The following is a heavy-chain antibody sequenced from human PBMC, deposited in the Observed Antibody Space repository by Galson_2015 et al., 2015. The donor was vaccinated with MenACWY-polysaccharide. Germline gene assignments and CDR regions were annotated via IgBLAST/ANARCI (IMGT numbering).Heavy chain of an antibody. CDR1: GFTFGSYG. D-gene: IGHD1-7*01. V-gene: IGHV3-30*18. Sequence: SLRLSCAASGFTFGSYGMHWVRQAPGKGLEWVAVISYDGSLKYYADSVRGRLTISRDNSKNTLYLQMSSLRAEDTAVYYCAKSLHNWNSLFDYCGQGTLVTVSS. CDR2: ISYDGSLK. J-gene: IGHJ4*02. CDR3: AKSLHNWNSLFDY.